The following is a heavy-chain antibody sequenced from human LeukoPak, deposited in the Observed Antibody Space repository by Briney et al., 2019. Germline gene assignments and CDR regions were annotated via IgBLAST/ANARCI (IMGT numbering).Heavy chain of an antibody. V-gene: IGHV3-11*01. CDR2: ISSSGSTI. D-gene: IGHD3-3*01. J-gene: IGHJ6*02. CDR3: ARDPNYDFWSGYYVGMDV. CDR1: GFVFSNNA. Sequence: PGGSLRLSCAASGFVFSNNAMSWVRQAPGKGLEWVSYISSSGSTIYYADSVKGRFTISRDNAKNSLYLQMNSLRAEDTAVYYCARDPNYDFWSGYYVGMDVWGQGTTVTVSS.